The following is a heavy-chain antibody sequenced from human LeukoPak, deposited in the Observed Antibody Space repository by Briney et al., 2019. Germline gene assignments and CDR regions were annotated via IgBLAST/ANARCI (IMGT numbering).Heavy chain of an antibody. D-gene: IGHD4-23*01. J-gene: IGHJ3*02. CDR1: GGSISSYY. CDR3: ARHDDYGGNYDAFDI. V-gene: IGHV4-4*09. CDR2: IYTSGST. Sequence: PSETLSLTCTVSGGSISSYYWSWIRQPPGKGLEWIGYIYTSGSTNYNPSLKSRVTISVDTSKNQFSLKLSSVTAADTAVYYCARHDDYGGNYDAFDIWGQGTMVTVSS.